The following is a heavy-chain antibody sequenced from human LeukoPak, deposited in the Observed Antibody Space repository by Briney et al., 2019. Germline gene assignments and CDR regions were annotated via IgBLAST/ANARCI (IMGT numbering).Heavy chain of an antibody. V-gene: IGHV1-69*04. CDR2: IIPIFGIA. Sequence: SVKVSCKASGGTFSSYAISWVRQAPGQGLEWMGRIIPIFGIANYAQKFQGRVTITADKSTSTAYMELSSLRSEDTAVYYCAAQNSSSSYYYYGMDVWGQGTTVTVS. CDR3: AAQNSSSSYYYYGMDV. J-gene: IGHJ6*02. D-gene: IGHD6-6*01. CDR1: GGTFSSYA.